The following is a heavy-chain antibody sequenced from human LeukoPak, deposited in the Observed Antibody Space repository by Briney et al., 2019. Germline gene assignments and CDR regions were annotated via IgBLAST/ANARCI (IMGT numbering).Heavy chain of an antibody. V-gene: IGHV1-69*05. CDR2: IIPIFGTA. CDR1: GGTFSSYA. Sequence: SVKVSCKASGGTFSSYAISWVRQAPGQGLEWMGRIIPIFGTANYAQKFQGRVTITTDESTSTAYMELSSLRSEDTAVYYCARGCCRVDYYYYYYMDVWGKGTTVTVSS. D-gene: IGHD2-15*01. J-gene: IGHJ6*03. CDR3: ARGCCRVDYYYYYYMDV.